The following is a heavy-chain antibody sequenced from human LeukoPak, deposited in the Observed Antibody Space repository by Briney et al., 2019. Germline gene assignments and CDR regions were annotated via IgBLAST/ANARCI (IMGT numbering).Heavy chain of an antibody. Sequence: VASVTVSCKASGYTFTGYYMHWVRQAPGQGLEWMGWINPNSGGTNYAQKFQGRVAMTRDTSISTAYMELSRLRSDDTAVYYCARGTWRTTVSTNWFDPWGQGTLVTVSS. V-gene: IGHV1-2*02. D-gene: IGHD4-17*01. CDR3: ARGTWRTTVSTNWFDP. CDR1: GYTFTGYY. CDR2: INPNSGGT. J-gene: IGHJ5*02.